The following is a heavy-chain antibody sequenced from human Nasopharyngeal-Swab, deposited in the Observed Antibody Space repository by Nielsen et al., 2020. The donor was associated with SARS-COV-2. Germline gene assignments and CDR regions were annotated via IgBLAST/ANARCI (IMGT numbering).Heavy chain of an antibody. J-gene: IGHJ4*02. D-gene: IGHD3-3*01. CDR1: GGSINNGGYY. CDR2: IYYSGST. CDR3: ARDSPLRSGPDFDY. Sequence: SETLSLTCTVSGGSINNGGYYWTWIRQHPGKGLEWIGYIYYSGSTYYNPSLKSRVTISVDTSKNQFSLKLSSVTAADTAVYYCARDSPLRSGPDFDYWGQGTLVTVSS. V-gene: IGHV4-31*03.